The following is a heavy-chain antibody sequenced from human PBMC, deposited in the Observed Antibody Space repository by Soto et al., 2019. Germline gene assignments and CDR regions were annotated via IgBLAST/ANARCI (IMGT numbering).Heavy chain of an antibody. Sequence: GGSLRLSCGASGFTFSSYVMHWVRQAPGKGLEWVAVIWYDGSNKYYADSVKGRFTISRDNSKNTLYLQMNSLRAEDTAVYYCARVPTVTTGPFDYWGQGTLVTVS. CDR3: ARVPTVTTGPFDY. V-gene: IGHV3-33*01. CDR1: GFTFSSYV. J-gene: IGHJ4*02. CDR2: IWYDGSNK. D-gene: IGHD4-17*01.